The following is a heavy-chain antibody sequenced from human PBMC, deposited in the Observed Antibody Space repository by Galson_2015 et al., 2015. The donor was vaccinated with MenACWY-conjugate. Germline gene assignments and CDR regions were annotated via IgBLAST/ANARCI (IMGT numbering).Heavy chain of an antibody. V-gene: IGHV3-48*02. CDR3: ATDPVGAHDFAD. CDR1: GLTFSHYG. Sequence: SLRLSCAVSGLTFSHYGVTWVRQAPGKGLDWVSHINSDSSNLLYADSAKGRFTVSRDDAKKSVYLHMNSLREDDTAMYYCATDPVGAHDFADRGQGALVTVSS. J-gene: IGHJ4*02. CDR2: INSDSSNL. D-gene: IGHD4-17*01.